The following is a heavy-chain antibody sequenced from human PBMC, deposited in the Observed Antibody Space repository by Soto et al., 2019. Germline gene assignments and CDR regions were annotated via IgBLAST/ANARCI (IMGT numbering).Heavy chain of an antibody. Sequence: GESLKISCKGSGYSFTSYWISWVRQMPGKGLEWMGRIDPSDSYTNYSPSFQGHVTISADKSISTAYLQWSNLKASDTAMYYCASSYCSSTSCPQYNWFNPWGQGTLVTVSS. CDR2: IDPSDSYT. V-gene: IGHV5-10-1*01. J-gene: IGHJ5*02. CDR3: ASSYCSSTSCPQYNWFNP. CDR1: GYSFTSYW. D-gene: IGHD2-2*01.